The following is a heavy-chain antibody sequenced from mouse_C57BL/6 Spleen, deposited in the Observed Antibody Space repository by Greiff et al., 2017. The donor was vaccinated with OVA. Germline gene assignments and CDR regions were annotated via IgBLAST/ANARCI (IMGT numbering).Heavy chain of an antibody. J-gene: IGHJ2*01. D-gene: IGHD2-4*01. CDR2: INPNNGGT. CDR3: ARFIYDYDGY. V-gene: IGHV1-26*01. CDR1: GYTFTDYY. Sequence: EVQLQQSGPELVKPGASVKISCKASGYTFTDYYMNWVKQSHGKSLEWIGDINPNNGGTSYNQKFKGKATLTVDKSSSTAYMELRSLTSEDSAVYYCARFIYDYDGYWGQGTTLTVSS.